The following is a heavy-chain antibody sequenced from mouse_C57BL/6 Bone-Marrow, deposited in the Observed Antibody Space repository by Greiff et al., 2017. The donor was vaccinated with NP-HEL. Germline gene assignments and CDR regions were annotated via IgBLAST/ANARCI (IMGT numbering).Heavy chain of an antibody. Sequence: VKLQESGPELVKPGASVKISCKASGYSFTSYYIHWVKQRPGQGLEWIGWIYPGSGNTKYNEKFKGKATLTADTSSSTAYMQLSSLTSEDSAVYYCARRYYGSRFYAMDYWGQGTSVTVSS. CDR1: GYSFTSYY. J-gene: IGHJ4*01. D-gene: IGHD1-1*01. CDR3: ARRYYGSRFYAMDY. V-gene: IGHV1-66*01. CDR2: IYPGSGNT.